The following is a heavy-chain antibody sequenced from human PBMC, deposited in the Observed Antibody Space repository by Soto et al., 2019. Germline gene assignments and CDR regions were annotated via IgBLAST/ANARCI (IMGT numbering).Heavy chain of an antibody. CDR3: AKFGYSSGWLIAY. J-gene: IGHJ4*02. CDR1: GFTFSSYG. Sequence: GGSLRLSCAASGFTFSSYGMHWVRQAPGKGLEWVAVISYDGNNKYYSDSVKGRFTISRDNSKNTLYLQMNSLRAEDTAVYYCAKFGYSSGWLIAYWGQGTLVTVSS. D-gene: IGHD6-19*01. CDR2: ISYDGNNK. V-gene: IGHV3-30*18.